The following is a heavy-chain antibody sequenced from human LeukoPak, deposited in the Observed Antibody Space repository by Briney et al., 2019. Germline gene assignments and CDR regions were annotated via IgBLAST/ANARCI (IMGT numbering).Heavy chain of an antibody. J-gene: IGHJ6*03. CDR3: ARAQYETGAYYYYYYMDV. Sequence: PGGSLRLSCAASGFTFSTYAMSWVRQAPGKGLEWVSTISGSGANTYYADSVRGRFTISRDNSKNTLYLHMNSLRAEDTAVYYCARAQYETGAYYYYYYMDVWGKGTTVTVSS. CDR2: ISGSGANT. V-gene: IGHV3-23*01. CDR1: GFTFSTYA. D-gene: IGHD1-14*01.